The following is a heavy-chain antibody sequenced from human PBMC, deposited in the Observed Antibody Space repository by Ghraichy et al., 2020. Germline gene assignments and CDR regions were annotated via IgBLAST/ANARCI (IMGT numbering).Heavy chain of an antibody. CDR2: IEGDGREK. CDR3: AGGSGWLIDY. V-gene: IGHV3-7*04. J-gene: IGHJ4*02. CDR1: GFTFNTYW. D-gene: IGHD6-19*01. Sequence: GGSLRHSCEASGFTFNTYWMNWVRQVPGKGLEWVANIEGDGREKNYVDSVKGRFTISRDNAKNSVFLQMDSLRVDDMGVYYCAGGSGWLIDYWGQGTLVTVSS.